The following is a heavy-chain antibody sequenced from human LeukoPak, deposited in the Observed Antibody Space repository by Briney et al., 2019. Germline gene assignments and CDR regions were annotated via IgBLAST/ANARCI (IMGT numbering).Heavy chain of an antibody. CDR2: IYHSGST. CDR3: ARGGPDNWFDP. Sequence: SETLFLTCAVSGGSISSGGYSWSWIRQPPGKGLEWIGYIYHSGSTYYNPSLKSRVTISVDRSKNQFSLKLSSVTAADTAVYYCARGGPDNWFDPWGQGTLVTVSS. J-gene: IGHJ5*02. V-gene: IGHV4-30-2*01. CDR1: GGSISSGGYS.